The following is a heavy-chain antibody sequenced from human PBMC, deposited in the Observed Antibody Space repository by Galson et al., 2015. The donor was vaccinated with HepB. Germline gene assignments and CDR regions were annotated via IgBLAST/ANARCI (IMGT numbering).Heavy chain of an antibody. CDR2: IYYSGST. D-gene: IGHD2-15*01. CDR3: ARHGVIMVVAALDY. J-gene: IGHJ4*02. Sequence: LSLTCTVSGGSISSSSYYWGWIRQPPGKGLEWIGSIYYSGSTYYNPSLKSRVTISVDTSRNQFSLKPSSVTAADTAVYYCARHGVIMVVAALDYWGQGTLVTVSS. V-gene: IGHV4-39*01. CDR1: GGSISSSSYY.